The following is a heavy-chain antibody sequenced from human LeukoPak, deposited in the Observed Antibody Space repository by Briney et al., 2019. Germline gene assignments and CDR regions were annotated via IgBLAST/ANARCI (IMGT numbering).Heavy chain of an antibody. CDR2: IYHSGST. J-gene: IGHJ4*02. D-gene: IGHD1-26*01. CDR1: GYSISSGYY. Sequence: SETLSLTCAVSGYSISSGYYWGWIRQPPGKGLEWIGSIYHSGSTYYNPSLKSRVTISVDTAKNQFSLKLSSETAADTAVYYCAREGGSYFSAPFDYWGQGTLVTVSS. CDR3: AREGGSYFSAPFDY. V-gene: IGHV4-38-2*02.